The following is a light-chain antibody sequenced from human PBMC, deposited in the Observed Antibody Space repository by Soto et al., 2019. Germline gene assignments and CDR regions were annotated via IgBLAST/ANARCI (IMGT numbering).Light chain of an antibody. CDR1: QSISSY. V-gene: IGKV1-39*01. CDR2: AAS. Sequence: DIQMTQSPSSLSASVGDRVTITCRASQSISSYLNWYQQKPGKAPKLLIYAASSLQSGVPSRFSGSGSGTDFTLTISRLQPEDFATYYFQQCYSTPPITFGQGTRLEIK. J-gene: IGKJ5*01. CDR3: QQCYSTPPIT.